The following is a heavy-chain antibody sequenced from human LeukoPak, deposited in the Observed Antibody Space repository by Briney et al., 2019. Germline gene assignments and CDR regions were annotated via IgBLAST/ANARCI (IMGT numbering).Heavy chain of an antibody. CDR3: AREKAVQLKFSLDY. CDR1: GFTFSSYE. CDR2: ISYDGSNK. V-gene: IGHV3-30-3*01. J-gene: IGHJ4*02. D-gene: IGHD1-1*01. Sequence: GGSLRLSCAASGFTFSSYEMNWVRQAPGKGLEWVAVISYDGSNKYYADSVKGRFTISRDNSKNTLYLQMNSLRAEDTAVYYCAREKAVQLKFSLDYWGQGTLVTVSS.